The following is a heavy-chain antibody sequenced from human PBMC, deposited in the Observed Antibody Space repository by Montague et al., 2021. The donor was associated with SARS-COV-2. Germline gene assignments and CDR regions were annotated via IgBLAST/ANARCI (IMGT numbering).Heavy chain of an antibody. CDR1: GGSFSGYY. CDR2: INHSGST. CDR3: ARERYSFSLARGSTWFDP. D-gene: IGHD3-9*01. V-gene: IGHV4-34*01. J-gene: IGHJ5*02. Sequence: SEILSLTCAVYGGSFSGYYWSWIRQPPGKGLEWIGEINHSGSTNYNSSLKSRVTISVDTSKNQFSLKLSSVTAADTAVYYCARERYSFSLARGSTWFDPWGQGTLVTVSS.